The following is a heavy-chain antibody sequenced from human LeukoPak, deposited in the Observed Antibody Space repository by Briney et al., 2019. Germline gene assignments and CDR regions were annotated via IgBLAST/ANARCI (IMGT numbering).Heavy chain of an antibody. CDR1: GFTSSSYN. D-gene: IGHD3-10*01. CDR3: ARLEYYYVSGNYYKLFDY. J-gene: IGHJ4*02. Sequence: GGSLRLPCAASGFTSSSYNMNWVRQAPGKGLEWVSDISSSGSTIYFADSVKGRFTISRDNAKNSLYLQMNSLRDEDTAVYYCARLEYYYVSGNYYKLFDYWGQGTLVTVCS. V-gene: IGHV3-48*02. CDR2: ISSSGSTI.